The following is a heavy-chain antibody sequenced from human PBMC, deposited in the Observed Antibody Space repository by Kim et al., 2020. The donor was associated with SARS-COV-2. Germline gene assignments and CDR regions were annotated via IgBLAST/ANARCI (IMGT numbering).Heavy chain of an antibody. V-gene: IGHV3-30*04. CDR3: ARASPPLYYYGSGSHNYYYYGMDV. J-gene: IGHJ6*02. CDR2: ISYDGSNK. CDR1: GFTFSSYA. Sequence: GGSLRLSCAASGFTFSSYAMHWVRQAPGKGLEWVAVISYDGSNKYYADSVKGRFTISRDNSKNTLYLQMNSLRAEDTAVYYCARASPPLYYYGSGSHNYYYYGMDVWGQGTTVTVSS. D-gene: IGHD3-10*01.